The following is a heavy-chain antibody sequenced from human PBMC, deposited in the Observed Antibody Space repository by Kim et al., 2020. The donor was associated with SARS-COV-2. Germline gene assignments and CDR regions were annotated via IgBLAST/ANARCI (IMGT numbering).Heavy chain of an antibody. J-gene: IGHJ4*02. V-gene: IGHV1-3*01. Sequence: SGYTFRSYVMHWGRQAHGQGREWMGWISGGNGDTKYSEKFQDRLTITRDTSATTAYMELSSLGSEDTAVYYCARGRAVAATIDHWGQGTLV. CDR1: GYTFRSYV. CDR3: ARGRAVAATIDH. CDR2: ISGGNGDT. D-gene: IGHD2-15*01.